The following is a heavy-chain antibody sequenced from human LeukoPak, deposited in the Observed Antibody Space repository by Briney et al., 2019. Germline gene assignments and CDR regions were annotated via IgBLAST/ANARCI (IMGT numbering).Heavy chain of an antibody. D-gene: IGHD2-15*01. V-gene: IGHV4-34*01. CDR3: AREGPGGDCSGGSCYFAY. CDR2: INHSGST. Sequence: SETLSLTCGVYGESFRGYHWRWIRQPPGEGLEWIGEINHSGSTNYNPSLKSRVTISVDTSKNQFSLKLGSVTAADTAVYYCAREGPGGDCSGGSCYFAYWGQGTLVTVSS. CDR1: GESFRGYH. J-gene: IGHJ4*02.